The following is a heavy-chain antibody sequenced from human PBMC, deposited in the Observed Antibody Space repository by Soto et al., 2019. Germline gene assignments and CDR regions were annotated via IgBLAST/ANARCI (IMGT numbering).Heavy chain of an antibody. CDR2: IIPIFGTA. CDR3: ARGDDDTASFDD. V-gene: IGHV1-69*13. J-gene: IGHJ4*02. CDR1: GGTFSSYA. Sequence: SVKVSCKASGGTFSSYAISWVRQAPGQGLEWMGGIIPIFGTANYAQKFQGRVTITADESTSTAYMELSSLRSEDTAVYYWARGDDDTASFDDWGQGTLVTVSS. D-gene: IGHD3-9*01.